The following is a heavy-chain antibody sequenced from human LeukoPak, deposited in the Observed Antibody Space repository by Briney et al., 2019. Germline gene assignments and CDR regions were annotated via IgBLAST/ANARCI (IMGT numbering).Heavy chain of an antibody. D-gene: IGHD6-13*01. V-gene: IGHV4-59*08. CDR2: IYYSGST. CDR1: GGSISGYY. Sequence: SETLSLTCTVSGGSISGYYWNWVRQPPGKGLEWIGYIYYSGSTKYNPSLKSRVTVSVDTSKNQFSLKLSSVTAADTAVYYCARRGYASSWSFDYWGQGTLVTVSS. J-gene: IGHJ4*02. CDR3: ARRGYASSWSFDY.